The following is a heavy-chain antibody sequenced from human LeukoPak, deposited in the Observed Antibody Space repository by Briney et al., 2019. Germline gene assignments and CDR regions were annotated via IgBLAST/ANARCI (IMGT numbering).Heavy chain of an antibody. Sequence: GGSLRLSCAASGFTVSSNYMSWVRQAPGKGLEWVAVISYDGSNKYYADSVKGRFTISRDNSKNTLYLQMNSLRAEDTAVYYCAKDLEQGRYFDYWGQGTLVTVSS. D-gene: IGHD1-1*01. V-gene: IGHV3-30*18. CDR2: ISYDGSNK. CDR1: GFTVSSNY. CDR3: AKDLEQGRYFDY. J-gene: IGHJ4*02.